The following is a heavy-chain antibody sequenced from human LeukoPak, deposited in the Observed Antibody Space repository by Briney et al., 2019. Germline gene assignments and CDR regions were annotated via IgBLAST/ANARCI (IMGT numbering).Heavy chain of an antibody. CDR1: GFTFDDYG. V-gene: IGHV3-20*04. Sequence: GGSLRLSCAASGFTFDDYGLSWVRQAPGKGLEWVSTINWNGGSTGYADSVKGRFTISRDNAKNSLYLQMNSLRAEDTALYYCAKDIDWGAFDAWGQGTLVTVSS. CDR2: INWNGGST. D-gene: IGHD2-21*01. J-gene: IGHJ5*02. CDR3: AKDIDWGAFDA.